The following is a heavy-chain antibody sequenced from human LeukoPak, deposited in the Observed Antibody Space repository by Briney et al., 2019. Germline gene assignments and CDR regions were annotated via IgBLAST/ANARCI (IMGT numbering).Heavy chain of an antibody. CDR2: IYTSGST. J-gene: IGHJ6*02. Sequence: SETLSLTCTVSGGSISSYYWSWIRQPAAKGLEWIGRIYTSGSTNYNPSLKSRVTMSVDTSKNQFSLKLSSVTAADTAVYYCARGGQYGSGSYYTYYYYGMDVWGQGTTVTVSS. D-gene: IGHD3-10*01. V-gene: IGHV4-4*07. CDR1: GGSISSYY. CDR3: ARGGQYGSGSYYTYYYYGMDV.